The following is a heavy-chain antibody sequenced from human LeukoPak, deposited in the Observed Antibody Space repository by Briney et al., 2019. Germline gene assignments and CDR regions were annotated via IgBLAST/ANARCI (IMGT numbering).Heavy chain of an antibody. Sequence: GGSLRLSCAASGFTFGNYAMIWVRQAPGKGLEWVSRISGSGGITFYEDSVKGRFTISRDNSKNTVYLQMNSLRAEDTAVYYCAKRMAAPDPTFDYWGQGTQVTVSS. CDR2: ISGSGGIT. V-gene: IGHV3-23*01. D-gene: IGHD6-13*01. CDR3: AKRMAAPDPTFDY. CDR1: GFTFGNYA. J-gene: IGHJ4*02.